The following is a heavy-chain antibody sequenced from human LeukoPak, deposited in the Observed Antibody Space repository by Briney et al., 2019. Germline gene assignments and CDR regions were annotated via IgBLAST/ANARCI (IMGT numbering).Heavy chain of an antibody. J-gene: IGHJ6*03. CDR2: IKSKTDGCTT. V-gene: IGHV3-15*01. CDR1: GLTFSNAW. CDR3: TTAPIVVPAAIGYYYYMDV. Sequence: GGSLRLSCAASGLTFSNAWMSWVRQAPGKGLEWVGRIKSKTDGCTTDYAAPVKGRFTISRDDSKTTLYLQMNSLKTEDTAVYYCTTAPIVVPAAIGYYYYMDVWGKGTTVTVSS. D-gene: IGHD2-2*02.